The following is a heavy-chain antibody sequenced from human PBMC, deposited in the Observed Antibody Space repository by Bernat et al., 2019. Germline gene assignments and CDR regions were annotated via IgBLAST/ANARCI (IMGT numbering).Heavy chain of an antibody. Sequence: EVQLVESGGDLVQPGGSLKLSCAASGFTFSGSTMHWVRQASGKGLEWVGCIRSKVDNYATTYAVSVKGRFTIPRDDSKNTAYLLMNSLKSEDTAVYYCTRRYCSAGNCYSDYWGQGTLVTVSS. D-gene: IGHD2-15*01. CDR1: GFTFSGST. CDR3: TRRYCSAGNCYSDY. CDR2: IRSKVDNYAT. J-gene: IGHJ4*02. V-gene: IGHV3-73*02.